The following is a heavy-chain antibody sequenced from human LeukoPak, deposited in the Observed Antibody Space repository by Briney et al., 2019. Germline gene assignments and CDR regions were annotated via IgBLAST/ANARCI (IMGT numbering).Heavy chain of an antibody. CDR1: GGTFSSYA. J-gene: IGHJ6*03. V-gene: IGHV1-69*01. CDR2: IIPIFGTA. CDR3: ARAGHYDSSGLHYYMDV. Sequence: ASVKVSCKASGGTFSSYAISWVRQAPGQGLEWMGGIIPIFGTANYAQKFQGRVTITADESTSTAYMELSSLRSEDTAVYYCARAGHYDSSGLHYYMDVWGKGTTVTVSS. D-gene: IGHD3-22*01.